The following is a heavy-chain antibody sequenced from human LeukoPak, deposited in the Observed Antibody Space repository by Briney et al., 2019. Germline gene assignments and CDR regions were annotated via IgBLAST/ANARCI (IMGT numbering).Heavy chain of an antibody. D-gene: IGHD3-10*01. CDR2: IYSAGGT. CDR3: AKELKYVSGSYSHAFDV. J-gene: IGHJ3*01. CDR1: GFTFSSYW. V-gene: IGHV3-53*01. Sequence: GGSLRLSCAASGFTFSSYWMSWVRQAPGKGLEWVSVIYSAGGTYYAGSVKGRFTISRDNSKNTLYLQMNSLRAEDTAVYYCAKELKYVSGSYSHAFDVWGQGTMVTVSS.